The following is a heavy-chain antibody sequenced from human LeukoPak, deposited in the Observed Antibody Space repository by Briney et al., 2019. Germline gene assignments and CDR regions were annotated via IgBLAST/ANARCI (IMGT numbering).Heavy chain of an antibody. J-gene: IGHJ5*02. CDR1: GYTFSSYA. V-gene: IGHV1-3*03. Sequence: ASVKVSCKASGYTFSSYAMHWVRQAPGQRLEWMGWINSGNGHTKYSQDFQGRVTITRDTSATTAYMELSSLRPEDMAVYYCTRGARFRSYGSGTYYTSLPFDPWGQGTLVTVSS. CDR2: INSGNGHT. D-gene: IGHD3-10*01. CDR3: TRGARFRSYGSGTYYTSLPFDP.